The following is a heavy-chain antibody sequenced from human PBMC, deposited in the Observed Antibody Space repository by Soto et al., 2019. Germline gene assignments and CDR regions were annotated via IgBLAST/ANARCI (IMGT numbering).Heavy chain of an antibody. Sequence: SETLSLTCAVYGGSFSGYYWSWIRQPPGKGLEWIGEINHSGSTNYNPSLKSRVTISVDTSKNQFSLKLGSVTAADTAVYYCARGPPRVVVPAAMRRYFDYWGQGTLVTVSS. J-gene: IGHJ4*02. CDR1: GGSFSGYY. CDR2: INHSGST. CDR3: ARGPPRVVVPAAMRRYFDY. V-gene: IGHV4-34*01. D-gene: IGHD2-2*01.